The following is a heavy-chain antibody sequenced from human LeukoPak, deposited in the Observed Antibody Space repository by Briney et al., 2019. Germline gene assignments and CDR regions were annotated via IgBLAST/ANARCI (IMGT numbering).Heavy chain of an antibody. CDR3: ARVWVPSAFDI. V-gene: IGHV3-7*02. D-gene: IGHD3-16*01. CDR2: IKQDGSEK. Sequence: QPGGSLRLSCAASGFTLSHYWMSWVRQAPGKGLEWVANIKQDGSEKYYVDSVKGRFTISRDNARDSLYLQMNSLRAEDTAVYYCARVWVPSAFDIWGQGTMVTVSS. J-gene: IGHJ3*02. CDR1: GFTLSHYW.